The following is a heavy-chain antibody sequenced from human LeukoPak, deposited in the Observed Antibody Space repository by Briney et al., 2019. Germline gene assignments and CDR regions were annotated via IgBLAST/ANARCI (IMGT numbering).Heavy chain of an antibody. CDR2: IKQDGSEK. Sequence: GGSLRLSCAASGFTFSSYWMSWVRQAPGKGLEWVADIKQDGSEKYYVDSVKGRFTISRDTAKKSLYLQMNSLGAEDTAVYYCARDLTVGATFDYWGQGTLVTVSS. D-gene: IGHD1-26*01. V-gene: IGHV3-7*01. CDR3: ARDLTVGATFDY. J-gene: IGHJ4*02. CDR1: GFTFSSYW.